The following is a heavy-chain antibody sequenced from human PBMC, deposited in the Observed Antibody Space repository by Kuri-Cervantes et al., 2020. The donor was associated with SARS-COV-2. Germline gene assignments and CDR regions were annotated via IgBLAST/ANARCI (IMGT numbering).Heavy chain of an antibody. CDR1: GFTFSSYA. CDR2: ISYDESNK. CDR3: ARDESIFGVVIIDY. V-gene: IGHV3-30*01. D-gene: IGHD3-3*01. J-gene: IGHJ4*02. Sequence: GESLRLSCAASGFTFSSYAMHWVRQAPGKGLEWVAVISYDESNKYYADSVMGRFTITRDNSKNTLYLQMNSPRAEDTAVYYCARDESIFGVVIIDYWGQGTLVTVSS.